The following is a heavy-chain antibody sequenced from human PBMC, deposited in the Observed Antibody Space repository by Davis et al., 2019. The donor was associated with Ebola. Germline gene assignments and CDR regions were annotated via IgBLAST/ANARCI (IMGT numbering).Heavy chain of an antibody. CDR1: GGSFSSYY. J-gene: IGHJ3*02. Sequence: SETLSLTCAVYGGSFSSYYRSWIRQPPGKGLEWIGSIYYSGSTYYNPSLKSRVTISVDTSKNQFSLKLSSVTAADTAVYYCASPPYYDFWSGYWEDAFDIWGQGTMVTVSS. D-gene: IGHD3-3*01. V-gene: IGHV4-39*01. CDR2: IYYSGST. CDR3: ASPPYYDFWSGYWEDAFDI.